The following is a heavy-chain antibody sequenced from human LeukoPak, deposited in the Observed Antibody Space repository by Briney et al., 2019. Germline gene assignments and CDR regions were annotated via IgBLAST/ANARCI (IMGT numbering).Heavy chain of an antibody. J-gene: IGHJ4*02. V-gene: IGHV3-30*18. D-gene: IGHD2-2*01. CDR1: GFTFSSYG. Sequence: PGRSLRLSCAASGFTFSSYGMHWVRQAPGKGLEWVAVISYDGSNKYYADSVKGRFTISIDNSKNTLFLQMNSLRAEDTAVYYCAKLAGVVPAATTPFDYWGQGTLVTVSS. CDR3: AKLAGVVPAATTPFDY. CDR2: ISYDGSNK.